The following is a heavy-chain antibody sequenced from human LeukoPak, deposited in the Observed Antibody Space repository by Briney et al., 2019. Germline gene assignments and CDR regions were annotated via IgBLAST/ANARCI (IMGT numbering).Heavy chain of an antibody. J-gene: IGHJ5*02. V-gene: IGHV1-2*02. CDR3: ARAKLRAAAGIHLGFDP. CDR1: GYTFTAYY. CDR2: INPNSGDT. Sequence: ASVKVSCKASGYTFTAYYTHWVRQAPGQGLEWMGWINPNSGDTNYAQNFQGRVTMTRDTSISTAYIELSRLRSDDTAVYYCARAKLRAAAGIHLGFDPWGQGTLVTVSS. D-gene: IGHD6-13*01.